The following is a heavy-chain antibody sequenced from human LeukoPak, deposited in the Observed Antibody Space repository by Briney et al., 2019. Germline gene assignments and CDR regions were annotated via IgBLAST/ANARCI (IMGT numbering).Heavy chain of an antibody. CDR3: ARIVLYYYDSSGYYYDY. CDR1: GFSRSTSGMC. J-gene: IGHJ4*02. Sequence: SGPTLVNPTQTLTLTCTFSGFSRSTSGMCVSWIRQPPGKALECLARIDWDDDKYYGTSLKTRVTISMATSKNQVVLTMTNMDPVDTATYYCARIVLYYYDSSGYYYDYWGQGTLVTFSS. CDR2: IDWDDDK. D-gene: IGHD3-22*01. V-gene: IGHV2-70*11.